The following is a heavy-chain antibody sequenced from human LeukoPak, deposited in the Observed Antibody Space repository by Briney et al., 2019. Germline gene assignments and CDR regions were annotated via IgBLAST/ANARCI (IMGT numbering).Heavy chain of an antibody. CDR2: IYYSGST. D-gene: IGHD1-1*01. J-gene: IGHJ4*02. CDR1: GGSISSYY. V-gene: IGHV4-59*12. Sequence: SETLSLTCTVSGGSISSYYWSWIRQPPGKGLEWIGYIYYSGSTNYNPSLKSRVTISVDTSKNQFSLKLSSVTAADTAVYYRVRDTGKIDGYFDSWGQGTPVTVSS. CDR3: VRDTGKIDGYFDS.